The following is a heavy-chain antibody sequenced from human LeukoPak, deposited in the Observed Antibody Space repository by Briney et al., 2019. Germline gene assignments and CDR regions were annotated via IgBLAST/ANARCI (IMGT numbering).Heavy chain of an antibody. D-gene: IGHD3-10*01. CDR3: ARHRGSAGAFDV. CDR1: GGSISSYY. CDR2: IYYSGST. V-gene: IGHV4-59*08. Sequence: SETLSLTCTVSGGSISSYYWSWIRQPPGKGLEWIGYIYYSGSTNYNPSLKSRVTISVDTSKNQFSLKLTSVTAADTAVYYCARHRGSAGAFDVWGQGSRVTVSS. J-gene: IGHJ3*01.